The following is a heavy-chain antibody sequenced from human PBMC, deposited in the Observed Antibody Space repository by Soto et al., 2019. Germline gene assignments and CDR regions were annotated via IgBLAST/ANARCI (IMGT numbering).Heavy chain of an antibody. CDR1: GGSISGSC. CDR3: ARRRTTVVTKAYFDH. V-gene: IGHV4-59*08. D-gene: IGHD2-21*02. Sequence: SETLSLTCSVSGGSISGSCWSWIRQSPGKGLEWLGYVYYTGSTNYSPSLRSRVSISVDTSKNPFSLKLSSVTATDTAVYYCARRRTTVVTKAYFDHWGQGALVTVYS. J-gene: IGHJ4*02. CDR2: VYYTGST.